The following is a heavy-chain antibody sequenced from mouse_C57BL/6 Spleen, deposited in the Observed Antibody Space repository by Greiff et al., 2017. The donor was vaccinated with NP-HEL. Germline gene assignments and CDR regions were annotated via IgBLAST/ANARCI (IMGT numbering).Heavy chain of an antibody. V-gene: IGHV1-61*01. J-gene: IGHJ3*01. Sequence: VQLKQPGAELVRPGSSVKLSCKASGYTFTSYWMDWVKQRPGQGLEWIGNIYPSDSETHYNQKFKDKATLTVDKSSSTAYMQLSSLTSEDSAVYYCARAGGSLFAYWGQGTLVTVSA. CDR1: GYTFTSYW. CDR3: ARAGGSLFAY. CDR2: IYPSDSET.